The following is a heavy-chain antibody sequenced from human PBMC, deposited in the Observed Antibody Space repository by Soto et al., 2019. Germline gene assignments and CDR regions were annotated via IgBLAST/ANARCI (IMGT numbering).Heavy chain of an antibody. CDR2: IYYSGST. J-gene: IGHJ4*02. V-gene: IGHV4-59*01. CDR3: ARAVEDGYNYNYFDY. Sequence: SETLSLTCTVSGGSISSYYWSWIRQPPGKGLEWIGYIYYSGSTNYNPSLKSRVTISVDTSKNQFSLKLSSVTAADTAVYYCARAVEDGYNYNYFDYWGQGTLVTVSS. CDR1: GGSISSYY. D-gene: IGHD5-12*01.